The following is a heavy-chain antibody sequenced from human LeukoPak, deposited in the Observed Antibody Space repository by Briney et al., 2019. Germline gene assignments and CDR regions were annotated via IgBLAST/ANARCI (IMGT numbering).Heavy chain of an antibody. D-gene: IGHD3-22*01. V-gene: IGHV1-3*01. CDR1: GYSFTTYA. CDR2: INAGNGNT. J-gene: IGHJ5*02. CDR3: ARSSLTYYYDSSGYYSNSFDP. Sequence: ASVKVSCKASGYSFTTYAMQWVRQAPGQRLEWMGWINAGNGNTKYSQKFQGRVTITRDTSASTAYMELSSLRSEDTAVYYCARSSLTYYYDSSGYYSNSFDPWGQGTLVTVSS.